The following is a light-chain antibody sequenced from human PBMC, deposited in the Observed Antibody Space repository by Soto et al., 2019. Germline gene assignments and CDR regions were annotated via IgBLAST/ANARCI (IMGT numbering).Light chain of an antibody. CDR2: GAS. CDR3: QQYNNWPIT. J-gene: IGKJ1*01. V-gene: IGKV3-15*01. Sequence: EIVMTQSPATLSVSPGERVTLSCRASQSVSSNLAWYQQKPGQAPRLLIYGASTRATGIPARFSGSGSGTEFTLTISSLQSEDFAVYYCQQYNNWPITFGQGTKVDIK. CDR1: QSVSSN.